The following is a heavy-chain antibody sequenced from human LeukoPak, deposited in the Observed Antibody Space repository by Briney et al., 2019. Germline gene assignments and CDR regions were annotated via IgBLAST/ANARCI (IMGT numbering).Heavy chain of an antibody. CDR3: ARDGYSSGWYVAFDI. Sequence: EASVKVSCKASGYTFTSYGSSWVRQAPGQGREWMGWISAYNGNTNYAQKLQGRVTMTTDTSTSTAYMELRSLRSDDTAVYYCARDGYSSGWYVAFDIWGQGTMVTVSS. D-gene: IGHD6-19*01. CDR1: GYTFTSYG. CDR2: ISAYNGNT. J-gene: IGHJ3*02. V-gene: IGHV1-18*04.